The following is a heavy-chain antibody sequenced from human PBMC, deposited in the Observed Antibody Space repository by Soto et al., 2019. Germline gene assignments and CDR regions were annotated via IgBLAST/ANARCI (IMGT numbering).Heavy chain of an antibody. CDR3: AGQMPGEFGMDV. CDR1: GYSFTNYW. D-gene: IGHD3-10*01. V-gene: IGHV5-51*01. J-gene: IGHJ6*02. Sequence: GESLKISCKGSGYSFTNYWIGWVRQLPGKGLEWMGIIYLGDSYTKYSPSFQGQVTISADKSISSAYLKWNSLKASDTAIYYCAGQMPGEFGMDVWGQGTTVTVSS. CDR2: IYLGDSYT.